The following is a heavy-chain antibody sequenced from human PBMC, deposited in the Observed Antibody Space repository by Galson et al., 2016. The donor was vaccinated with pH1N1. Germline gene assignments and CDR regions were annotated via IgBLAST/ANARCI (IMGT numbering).Heavy chain of an antibody. V-gene: IGHV4-59*05. Sequence: ETLSLTCTVSGGSINTYYWSWIRQPAGKGLEWIGSIYYSGSTNYNPSLKSRVTISVDTSKNQFSLKLSSVTAADTAVYYCASTYCGGDCHILDYWGQGTLVTVSS. J-gene: IGHJ4*02. CDR3: ASTYCGGDCHILDY. D-gene: IGHD2-21*01. CDR2: IYYSGST. CDR1: GGSINTYY.